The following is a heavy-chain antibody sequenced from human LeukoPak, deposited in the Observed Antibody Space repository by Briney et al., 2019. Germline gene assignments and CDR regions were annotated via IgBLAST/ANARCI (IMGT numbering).Heavy chain of an antibody. V-gene: IGHV1-69*13. Sequence: ASVKVSCKASGGTFSSYAISWVRQAPGQGLEWMGGIIPIFGTANYAQKFQGRVTITADESTSTAYMELSSLRSEDTAVYYCATLARGSGSGWYFDLWGRGTLVTVSS. D-gene: IGHD3-10*01. CDR2: IIPIFGTA. CDR1: GGTFSSYA. J-gene: IGHJ2*01. CDR3: ATLARGSGSGWYFDL.